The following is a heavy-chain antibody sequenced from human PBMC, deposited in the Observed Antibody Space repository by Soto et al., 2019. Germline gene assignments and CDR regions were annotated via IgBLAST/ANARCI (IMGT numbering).Heavy chain of an antibody. CDR2: IYSGGET. D-gene: IGHD7-27*01. V-gene: IGHV3-23*01. Sequence: EVHLLESGGGLVQPGGSLRVSCAASGFTFSSYAMTWVRQAPGKGLEWVSAIYSGGETYYADSVKGRFTISRDNSKNTLYLQMNILSAEDTAVYYCAKTLGPNAIHPFSWGHGTLVIVSS. CDR3: AKTLGPNAIHPFS. J-gene: IGHJ5*01. CDR1: GFTFSSYA.